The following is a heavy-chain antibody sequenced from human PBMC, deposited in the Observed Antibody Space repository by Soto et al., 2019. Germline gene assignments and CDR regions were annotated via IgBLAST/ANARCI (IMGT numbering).Heavy chain of an antibody. CDR2: ISNTGTTI. Sequence: QVQLVESGGGLVKPGGSLRLSCTASGFTFNDYYMNWFRQAPGKGLEWISYISNTGTTIYYADSVKGRFTISRDTSKNSLFLQMNSLRGEDTALYYCAQDHCSRSNCYPRWYFDLWGRGTLVTVSS. CDR3: AQDHCSRSNCYPRWYFDL. V-gene: IGHV3-11*01. D-gene: IGHD2-2*01. CDR1: GFTFNDYY. J-gene: IGHJ2*01.